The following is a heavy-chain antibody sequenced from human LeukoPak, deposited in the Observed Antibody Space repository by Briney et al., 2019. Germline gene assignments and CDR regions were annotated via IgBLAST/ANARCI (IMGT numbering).Heavy chain of an antibody. CDR3: ANEIRPNDH. D-gene: IGHD4-17*01. CDR1: GFTFSSHA. Sequence: GGSLRLSCAASGFTFSSHAMSWVRQAPGKGLEGVSAISISGGSTYYADSVKGRFTISRDNSKNTLYLQMNSLRPEDTAVYYCANEIRPNDHWGQGTLVTVSS. CDR2: ISISGGST. V-gene: IGHV3-23*01. J-gene: IGHJ4*02.